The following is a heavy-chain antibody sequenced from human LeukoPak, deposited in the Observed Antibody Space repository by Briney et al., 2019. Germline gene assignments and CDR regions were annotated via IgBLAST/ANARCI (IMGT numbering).Heavy chain of an antibody. J-gene: IGHJ4*02. D-gene: IGHD6-13*01. V-gene: IGHV3-30*02. CDR1: GFTFSSYG. Sequence: GGSLRLSCAASGFTFSSYGMHWVRQAPGKGLEWVAFIRFDGSNKYYADSVKGQFTISRDNSKNTLYLQMNSLRAEDTAVYYCAKDRGYSTTWNLFDYWGQGTLVTVSS. CDR3: AKDRGYSTTWNLFDY. CDR2: IRFDGSNK.